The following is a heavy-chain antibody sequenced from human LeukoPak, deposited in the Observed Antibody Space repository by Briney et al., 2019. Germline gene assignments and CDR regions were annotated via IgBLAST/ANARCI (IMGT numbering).Heavy chain of an antibody. D-gene: IGHD5-12*01. Sequence: GGSLRLSCTASGFTFDDYVMHWVRQAPGKGLEWVSLISGDGSGTYYADSVKGRFTISRDNSKNSLFLHMSGLRAEDTALYYCATQNPPGSGYYDTYNWLDPWGQGTLVTVAS. CDR1: GFTFDDYV. CDR3: ATQNPPGSGYYDTYNWLDP. V-gene: IGHV3-43*02. CDR2: ISGDGSGT. J-gene: IGHJ5*02.